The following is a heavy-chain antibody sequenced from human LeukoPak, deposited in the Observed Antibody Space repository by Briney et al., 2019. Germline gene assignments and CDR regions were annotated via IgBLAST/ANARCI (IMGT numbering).Heavy chain of an antibody. D-gene: IGHD6-13*01. J-gene: IGHJ3*02. CDR2: IRSSGSSI. CDR3: ARVTAADYGAFDI. Sequence: GGSLRLSCAASGFSLSDYYMSWVRQAPGKGLEGVSYIRSSGSSIYYADSVKGRFTISRDNAKNSLYLQMNSLRAEDSAVYYCARVTAADYGAFDIWGQGTMVTVSS. V-gene: IGHV3-11*01. CDR1: GFSLSDYY.